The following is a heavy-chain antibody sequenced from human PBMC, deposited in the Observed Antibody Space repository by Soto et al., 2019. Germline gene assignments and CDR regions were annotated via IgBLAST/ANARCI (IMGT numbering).Heavy chain of an antibody. J-gene: IGHJ6*02. V-gene: IGHV4-59*01. CDR3: ARVGYCSSTSCYQDYYGMDV. D-gene: IGHD2-2*03. CDR2: IYYSGST. Sequence: SETLSLTCTVSGGSISSYYWSWIRQPPGKGLEWIGYIYYSGSTNYNPSLKSRVTISVDTSKNQFSLKLSSVTAADTAVYYCARVGYCSSTSCYQDYYGMDVWGQGTTLTVSS. CDR1: GGSISSYY.